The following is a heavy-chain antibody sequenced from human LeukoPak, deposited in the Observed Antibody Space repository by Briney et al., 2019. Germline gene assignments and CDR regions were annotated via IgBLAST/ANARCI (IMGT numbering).Heavy chain of an antibody. D-gene: IGHD4-11*01. J-gene: IGHJ3*02. CDR1: GFTFSSYA. V-gene: IGHV3-64D*09. Sequence: GGSLRLSCSASGFTFSSYAMHWVRQAPGKGLEYVSAISSTGGSTYYADSVKGRFTISRDNSKNTLYLQMSGLRAEDTSVYYCVKAPRTTVVGFDIWGQGTMVTVSS. CDR3: VKAPRTTVVGFDI. CDR2: ISSTGGST.